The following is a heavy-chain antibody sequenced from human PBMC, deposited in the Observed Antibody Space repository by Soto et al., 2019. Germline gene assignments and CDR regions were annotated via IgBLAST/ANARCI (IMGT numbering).Heavy chain of an antibody. V-gene: IGHV1-18*01. J-gene: IGHJ4*02. Sequence: QVQLVQSGAEVKKPGASVKVSCKASGYTFTSYGISWLRQAPGQGLEWMGWINVYNGNTNYAQKLQGRVTMTIDTSTSTAYLDLRSVRSDETAVYFCARDTSRGEYDYWGQGTLVTVSS. CDR1: GYTFTSYG. D-gene: IGHD3-10*01. CDR3: ARDTSRGEYDY. CDR2: INVYNGNT.